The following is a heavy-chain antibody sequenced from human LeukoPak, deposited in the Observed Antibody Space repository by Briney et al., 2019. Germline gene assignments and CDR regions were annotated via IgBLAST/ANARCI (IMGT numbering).Heavy chain of an antibody. CDR2: ISYDGSNK. Sequence: TGGSLRLSCAASGFTFSSYGMHWVRQAPGKGLEWVAVISYDGSNKYYADSVKGRFTISRDNSKNTLYLQMNSLRAEDTAVYYCARDFYDTSGYYYDYWGQGTLVTVSS. V-gene: IGHV3-30*03. CDR3: ARDFYDTSGYYYDY. D-gene: IGHD3-22*01. CDR1: GFTFSSYG. J-gene: IGHJ4*02.